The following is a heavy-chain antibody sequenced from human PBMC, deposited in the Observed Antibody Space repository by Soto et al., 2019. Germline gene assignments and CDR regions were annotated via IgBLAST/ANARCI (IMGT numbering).Heavy chain of an antibody. CDR2: IKQDGSEK. J-gene: IGHJ4*02. CDR3: ARVKRPAYYFDY. Sequence: GGSLRLSCAASGVTFSSYWMSWVRQAPGKGLEWVANIKQDGSEKYYVDSVKGRFTISRDNAKNSLYLQMNSLRAEDTAVYYCARVKRPAYYFDYWGQGTLVTVSS. V-gene: IGHV3-7*05. CDR1: GVTFSSYW.